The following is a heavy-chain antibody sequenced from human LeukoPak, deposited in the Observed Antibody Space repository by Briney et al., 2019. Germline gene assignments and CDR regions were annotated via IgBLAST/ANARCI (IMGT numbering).Heavy chain of an antibody. J-gene: IGHJ4*02. V-gene: IGHV4-34*01. CDR1: GGSFSVYY. CDR2: INHSGGT. D-gene: IGHD6-13*01. Sequence: SETLSLTCAVYGGSFSVYYWSWIRQPPGKGLEWIGEINHSGGTNYNPSLKSRVTISVDTSKNQFSLKLSSVTAADTAVYYCARGLYYSSSWYGYWGQGTLVTVSS. CDR3: ARGLYYSSSWYGY.